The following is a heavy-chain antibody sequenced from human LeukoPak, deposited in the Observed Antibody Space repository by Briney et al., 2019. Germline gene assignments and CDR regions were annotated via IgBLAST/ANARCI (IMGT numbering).Heavy chain of an antibody. V-gene: IGHV4-34*01. CDR1: GGSFSGYY. D-gene: IGHD3-22*01. CDR3: ARGVSLNYDIFYYYYYMDV. Sequence: SETLSLTCAVYGGSFSGYYWSWIRQPPGKGLEWIGEINHSGSTNYNPSLKSRVTISVDTSKNQFSLKLSSVTAADTAVYYCARGVSLNYDIFYYYYYMDVWGKGTTVTVSS. J-gene: IGHJ6*03. CDR2: INHSGST.